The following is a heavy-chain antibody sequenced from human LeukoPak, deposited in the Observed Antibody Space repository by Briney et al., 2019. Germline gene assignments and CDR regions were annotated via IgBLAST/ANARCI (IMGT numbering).Heavy chain of an antibody. V-gene: IGHV1-2*02. CDR3: AREAVVGYNWFDP. Sequence: GASVKVSCKASGYTFTGYYMHWVRQAPGQGLEWMGWINPNSGGTNYAQKFQGRVTMTRDTSISTAYMELSRLRSDDTAVYYCAREAVVGYNWFDPWGQGTLVTVSS. CDR1: GYTFTGYY. J-gene: IGHJ5*02. CDR2: INPNSGGT. D-gene: IGHD5-12*01.